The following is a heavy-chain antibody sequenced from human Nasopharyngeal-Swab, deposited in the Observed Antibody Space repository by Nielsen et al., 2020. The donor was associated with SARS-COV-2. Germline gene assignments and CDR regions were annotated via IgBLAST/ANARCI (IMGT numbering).Heavy chain of an antibody. D-gene: IGHD3-3*01. CDR1: GFTFSNPW. CDR3: ATSKGDFWSGYYTYYYFDY. V-gene: IGHV3-23*01. CDR2: ISGSGGST. Sequence: GGSLRLSCVASGFTFSNPWMSWVRQAPGKGLEWVSAISGSGGSTYYADSVKGRFTISRDNSKNTLYLQMNSLRAEDTAVYYCATSKGDFWSGYYTYYYFDYWGQGTLVTVSS. J-gene: IGHJ4*02.